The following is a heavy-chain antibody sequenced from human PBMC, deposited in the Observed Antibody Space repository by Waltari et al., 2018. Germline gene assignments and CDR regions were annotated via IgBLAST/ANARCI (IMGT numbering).Heavy chain of an antibody. D-gene: IGHD6-13*01. V-gene: IGHV3-9*01. CDR3: VKNRERGLAAVGILTDALDI. J-gene: IGHJ3*02. CDR2: ISWNGGSI. Sequence: EVKLAESGGGFVQPGRSLRLSCAVSGFTFDDYAMHWVRQAPGKGLEWVSGISWNGGSIAYAESVKGRFTISRDNAKNSLYLQMNSLRPEDRALYYCVKNRERGLAAVGILTDALDIWGQGTMVTVSS. CDR1: GFTFDDYA.